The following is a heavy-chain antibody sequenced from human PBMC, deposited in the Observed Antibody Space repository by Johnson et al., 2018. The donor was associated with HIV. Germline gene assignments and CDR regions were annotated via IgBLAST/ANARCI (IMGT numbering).Heavy chain of an antibody. CDR2: IGTAGDT. V-gene: IGHV3-13*01. CDR3: SKERDSIVGVPDAFHI. D-gene: IGHD1-26*01. Sequence: VQLVESGGGLVQPGGSLRLSCAASGFTFSSYDMHWVRQATGKGLEWVSAIGTAGDTYYPGSVKGRFTISRENAKNSLYLQMNSLRAGDTAVYYCSKERDSIVGVPDAFHIWGQGTMVTVS. CDR1: GFTFSSYD. J-gene: IGHJ3*02.